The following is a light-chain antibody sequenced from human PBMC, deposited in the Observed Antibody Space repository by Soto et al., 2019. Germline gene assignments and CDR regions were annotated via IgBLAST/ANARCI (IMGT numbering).Light chain of an antibody. J-gene: IGKJ1*01. CDR1: QSVRSSY. CDR2: GVS. V-gene: IGKV3-20*01. Sequence: EIVLTQSPGTLSLSPGERATLSCRASQSVRSSYLAWYQQKLGQAPRLLIYGVSNRSTGIPDRFSGSGSGTDVTLTISRLESEDFAVYYCQRYGTSPRTFGQGTKGAIK. CDR3: QRYGTSPRT.